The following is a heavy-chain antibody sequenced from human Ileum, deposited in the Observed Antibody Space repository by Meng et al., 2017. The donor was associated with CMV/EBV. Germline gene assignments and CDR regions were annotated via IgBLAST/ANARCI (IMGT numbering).Heavy chain of an antibody. CDR3: ARSSSGFQCGGDGYLPAPN. Sequence: FTSYAMHWVRQDPGQRLEWMRWINAGNGDTKYSQNFQGRVTITRDPSATTAYLELSSLRSEVTAVYYGARSSSGFQCGGDGYLPAPNWGQGTLVTVSS. CDR2: INAGNGDT. D-gene: IGHD2-21*02. J-gene: IGHJ4*02. CDR1: FTSYA. V-gene: IGHV1-3*01.